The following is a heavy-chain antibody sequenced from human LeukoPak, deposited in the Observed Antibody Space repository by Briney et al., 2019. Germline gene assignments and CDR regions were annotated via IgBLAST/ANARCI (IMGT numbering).Heavy chain of an antibody. D-gene: IGHD1-7*01. CDR3: ARERGGGITGTNSWFDP. CDR2: INPSGGST. J-gene: IGHJ5*02. CDR1: GYTFTSYY. Sequence: GASVKVSCKASGYTFTSYYMHWVRQAPGQGLEWMGIINPSGGSTSYAQKFQGRVTMTRDTSTSTVYMELSSLRSEDTAVYYCARERGGGITGTNSWFDPWGQGTLVTVSS. V-gene: IGHV1-46*01.